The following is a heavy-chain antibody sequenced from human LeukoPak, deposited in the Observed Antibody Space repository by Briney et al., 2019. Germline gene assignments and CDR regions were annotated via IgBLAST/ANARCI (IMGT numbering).Heavy chain of an antibody. CDR2: IYYSGSI. CDR3: ARHFAVAAPFDY. Sequence: SETLSLTCTVSGGSISNYFWSWIRQPQGKGLEWIGYIYYSGSIYYNPSLKSRVTISVDTSKNQFSLKLSSVTAADTAVYYCARHFAVAAPFDYWGQGTLVTVSS. D-gene: IGHD6-19*01. CDR1: GGSISNYF. V-gene: IGHV4-59*08. J-gene: IGHJ4*02.